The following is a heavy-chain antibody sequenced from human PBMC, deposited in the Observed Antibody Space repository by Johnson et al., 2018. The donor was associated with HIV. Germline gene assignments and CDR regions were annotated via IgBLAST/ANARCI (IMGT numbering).Heavy chain of an antibody. D-gene: IGHD2-21*02. V-gene: IGHV3-15*01. CDR1: GFTFINAW. CDR2: INPKTDGGTT. CDR3: ASHGMVTADAFDI. J-gene: IGHJ3*02. Sequence: VQLVESGGGVVQPGRSLRLSCAASGFTFINAWMNWVRQAPGKGLEWVGRINPKTDGGTTDYAAHVKGRFTMSRDDSKNTLYLQMNSLKPEDTALYYCASHGMVTADAFDIWGQGTMVTVSS.